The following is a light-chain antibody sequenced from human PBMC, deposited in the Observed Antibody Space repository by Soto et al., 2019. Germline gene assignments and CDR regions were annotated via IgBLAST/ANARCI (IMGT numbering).Light chain of an antibody. CDR2: GAS. CDR1: QSVSNNY. V-gene: IGKV3-20*01. J-gene: IGKJ2*02. CDR3: QQYGNSPCT. Sequence: EIVLTQSPGILSLSPGERATLSCRASQSVSNNYLAWFQQKPGQAPRLLITGASSRATGIPDRFSGSGSGTDFTLTISRLEPEDFAVYYCQQYGNSPCTFGQGTKLEIK.